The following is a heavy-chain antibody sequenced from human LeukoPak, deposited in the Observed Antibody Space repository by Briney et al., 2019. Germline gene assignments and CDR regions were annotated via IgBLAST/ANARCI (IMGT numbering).Heavy chain of an antibody. J-gene: IGHJ5*02. CDR3: ARVNGGPFDP. CDR2: INSDGSST. CDR1: GFTFSSYW. V-gene: IGHV3-74*01. Sequence: GGSLRLSCAVSGFTFSSYWMHWVRQAPGKGLVWVSRINSDGSSTSYADSVKGRFNISRDNAKNTLYLQMNSLRAEDTGVYYCARVNGGPFDPWGQGTLVTVSS. D-gene: IGHD4-23*01.